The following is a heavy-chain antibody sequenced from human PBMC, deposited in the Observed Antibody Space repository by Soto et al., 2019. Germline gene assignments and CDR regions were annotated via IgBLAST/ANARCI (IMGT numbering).Heavy chain of an antibody. V-gene: IGHV3-21*01. CDR3: ARGDCLSCQWPYYYYYKDV. CDR2: ISSSSSYI. CDR1: GFTFSSYS. J-gene: IGHJ6*03. Sequence: EVQLVESGGGLVKPGGSLRLSCAASGFTFSSYSMNWVRQAPGKGLEWVSSISSSSSYIYYADSVKGRFTISRDNAKNSLYLQMNSLRGENTAVYYCARGDCLSCQWPYYYYYKDVWSKGTTVTVSS. D-gene: IGHD2-2*01.